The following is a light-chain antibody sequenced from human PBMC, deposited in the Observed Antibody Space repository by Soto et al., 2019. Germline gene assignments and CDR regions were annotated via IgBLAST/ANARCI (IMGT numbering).Light chain of an antibody. J-gene: IGLJ2*01. Sequence: QSVLTQPASVSGSPGQSITISCTGTSSDVGGYNYVSWYQQHPGKAPKLMIYDVSNRPSGVSNRFSGSKSGNTASLTISGLQAEGEADYYCSSYTSSSNVVFGGGTKLTVL. V-gene: IGLV2-14*01. CDR1: SSDVGGYNY. CDR2: DVS. CDR3: SSYTSSSNVV.